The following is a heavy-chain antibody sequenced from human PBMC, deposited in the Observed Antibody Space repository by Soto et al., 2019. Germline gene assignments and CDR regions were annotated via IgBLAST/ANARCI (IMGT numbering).Heavy chain of an antibody. CDR3: ARGLAEVRGVIIPIDY. Sequence: ASVKVSCKASGYTFTSYGISWVRQAPGQGLEWMGWISAYNGNTNYAQKLQGRVTMTTDTSTSTAYMELRSLRSDDTAVYYCARGLAEVRGVIIPIDYWGQGTLVTVSS. CDR1: GYTFTSYG. D-gene: IGHD3-10*01. V-gene: IGHV1-18*01. CDR2: ISAYNGNT. J-gene: IGHJ4*02.